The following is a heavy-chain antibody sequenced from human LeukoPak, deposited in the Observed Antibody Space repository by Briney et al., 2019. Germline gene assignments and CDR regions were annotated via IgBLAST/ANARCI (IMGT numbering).Heavy chain of an antibody. J-gene: IGHJ4*02. D-gene: IGHD3-22*01. CDR2: INPSGGSA. Sequence: ASVNVSCKASGYTFTRYYMHWVRQARGQGLEWMGIINPSGGSARYPQKFQGRVTMTRDTSTSTVYMEVSSLRSEDTAVYYCARLADYDSSGYLSYWGQGTLVTVSS. CDR1: GYTFTRYY. V-gene: IGHV1-46*01. CDR3: ARLADYDSSGYLSY.